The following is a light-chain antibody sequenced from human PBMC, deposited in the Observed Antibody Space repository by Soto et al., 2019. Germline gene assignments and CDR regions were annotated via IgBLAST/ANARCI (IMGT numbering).Light chain of an antibody. CDR1: QSVSSN. CDR2: GAS. CDR3: QKYNTWPLT. V-gene: IGKV3-15*01. Sequence: EIVMTQSPATLSVSPGERATLSCRASQSVSSNLAWYLQKPGQAPRLLMYGASTRATGIPARFSGSGSGTEFTLTISSLQSEDFAVYYCQKYNTWPLTFGGGTKVEIK. J-gene: IGKJ4*01.